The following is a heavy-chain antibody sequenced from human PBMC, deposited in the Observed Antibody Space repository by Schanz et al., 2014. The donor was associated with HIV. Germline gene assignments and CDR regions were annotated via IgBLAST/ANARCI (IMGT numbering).Heavy chain of an antibody. D-gene: IGHD6-19*01. CDR1: GFTFDSYT. Sequence: EVQVVDSGGGLVAPGGSLRLSCVVSGFTFDSYTINWVRQAPGKGLEWVSGMRGSDDSTFYADSVKGRFTISRDNSKNTLYFQMNSLRAEDTAIYYCAKTSYGWYFDYWGQGTLVTVSS. CDR3: AKTSYGWYFDY. J-gene: IGHJ4*02. V-gene: IGHV3-23*04. CDR2: MRGSDDST.